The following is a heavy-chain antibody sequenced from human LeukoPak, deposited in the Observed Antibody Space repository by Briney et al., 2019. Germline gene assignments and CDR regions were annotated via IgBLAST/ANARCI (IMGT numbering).Heavy chain of an antibody. CDR3: ARGSTIAAREFDY. CDR2: INPNSGDT. V-gene: IGHV1-2*02. CDR1: GYTFTGYY. J-gene: IGHJ4*02. Sequence: ASVKVSCKASGYTFTGYYMHWVRQAPGQGLEWMGWINPNSGDTNYAQKFQGRVTMTRDTSISTAYMELSRLRSDDTAVYYCARGSTIAAREFDYWGQATLVTVSS. D-gene: IGHD6-6*01.